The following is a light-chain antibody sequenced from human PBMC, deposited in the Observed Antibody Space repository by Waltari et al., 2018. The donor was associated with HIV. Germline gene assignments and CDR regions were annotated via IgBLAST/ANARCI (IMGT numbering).Light chain of an antibody. CDR1: STDLGRYAL. V-gene: IGLV2-23*02. CDR2: DVT. Sequence: QSALTQPASVSGSPGQSITISCTGTSTDLGRYALVSWYQHQPGRAPKLIIYDVTKWPSGVSHRFSGSKSGATASLTISGLQAEDEADYYCCSYAGITTWVFGGGTKVTVL. J-gene: IGLJ3*02. CDR3: CSYAGITTWV.